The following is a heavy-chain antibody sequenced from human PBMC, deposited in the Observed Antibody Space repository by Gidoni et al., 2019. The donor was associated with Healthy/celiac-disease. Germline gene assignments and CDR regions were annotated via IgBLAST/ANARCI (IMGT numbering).Heavy chain of an antibody. Sequence: EVQLVESGGGLVQHGRSLRLSCAASGFTFDDYAMHWVRQAQGQGRAGVSGISWNSGNIGYADSVKGRFTICRDNAKNYLYLQMSSLRAWDTAWYYCAKGMGWVPLDYWGQGTLVTVSS. CDR3: AKGMGWVPLDY. CDR2: ISWNSGNI. CDR1: GFTFDDYA. J-gene: IGHJ4*02. D-gene: IGHD1-26*01. V-gene: IGHV3-9*01.